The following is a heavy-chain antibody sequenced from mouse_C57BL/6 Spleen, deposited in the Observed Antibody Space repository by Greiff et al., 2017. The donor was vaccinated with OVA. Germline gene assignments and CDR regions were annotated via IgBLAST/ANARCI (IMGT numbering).Heavy chain of an antibody. V-gene: IGHV1-52*01. CDR1: GYTFTSYW. CDR2: IDPSDSET. J-gene: IGHJ4*01. CDR3: ARRAGTNAMDY. Sequence: VQLQQPGAELVRPGSSVKLPCKASGYTFTSYWMHWVKQRPIQGLEWIGNIDPSDSETHYNQKFKDKATLTVDKSSSTAYMQLSSLTSEDSAVYYCARRAGTNAMDYWGQGTSVTVSS. D-gene: IGHD3-3*01.